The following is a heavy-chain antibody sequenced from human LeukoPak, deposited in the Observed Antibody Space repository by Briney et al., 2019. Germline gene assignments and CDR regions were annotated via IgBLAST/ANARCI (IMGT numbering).Heavy chain of an antibody. CDR2: IYYSGST. V-gene: IGHV4-59*06. Sequence: SETLSLTCTVSGGSISSYYWSWIRQHPGKGLEWIGYIYYSGSTYYNPSLKSRVTISLDTSKNHFSLKLSSVTAADTAVYYCARDQGSGSYYLFDYWGQGTLVTVSS. J-gene: IGHJ4*02. CDR3: ARDQGSGSYYLFDY. CDR1: GGSISSYY. D-gene: IGHD1-26*01.